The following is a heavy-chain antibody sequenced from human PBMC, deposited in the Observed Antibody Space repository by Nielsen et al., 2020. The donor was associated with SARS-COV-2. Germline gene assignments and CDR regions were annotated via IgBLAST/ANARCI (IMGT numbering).Heavy chain of an antibody. V-gene: IGHV3-7*03. CDR3: VRTARVLDK. J-gene: IGHJ4*02. D-gene: IGHD2-21*02. Sequence: GESLKISCAASGFNFSNYWMSWVRQAPGKGLEWVANIKQDGSEKYYVDSVKGRFTISRDNAKKSLYLEMNSLRAEDTAVYYCVRTARVLDKWGRGTLVTVSS. CDR1: GFNFSNYW. CDR2: IKQDGSEK.